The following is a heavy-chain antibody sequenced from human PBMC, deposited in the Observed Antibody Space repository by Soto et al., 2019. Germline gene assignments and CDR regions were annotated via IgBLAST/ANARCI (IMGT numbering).Heavy chain of an antibody. Sequence: EVQLLASGGGLVQPGESLRLSCAASGFTFSSYAMSWVRQPPGKGLEWVSVISGSDDSTYYADSVKGRFTISRDNSKNTLDLPMNSLRAEDTAVYYSAKRSSSSTFDYWGQGTLVTVSS. D-gene: IGHD6-6*01. V-gene: IGHV3-23*01. CDR1: GFTFSSYA. J-gene: IGHJ4*02. CDR3: AKRSSSSTFDY. CDR2: ISGSDDST.